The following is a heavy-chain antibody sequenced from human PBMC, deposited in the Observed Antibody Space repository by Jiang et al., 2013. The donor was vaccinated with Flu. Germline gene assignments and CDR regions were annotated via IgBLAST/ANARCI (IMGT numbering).Heavy chain of an antibody. V-gene: IGHV3-33*01. Sequence: QLVESGGGVVQPGRSLRLSCAASGFTFNSYGMHWVRQAPGKGLEWVAVIWHDGSNRYYADSVKGRFTISRDNSKNTLYLEMDSLRAEDTAVYYCARDPGEGVWNGWLFWGPGTLVTVSS. CDR3: ARDPGEGVWNGWLF. D-gene: IGHD2-8*01. CDR2: IWHDGSNR. CDR1: GFTFNSYG. J-gene: IGHJ4*02.